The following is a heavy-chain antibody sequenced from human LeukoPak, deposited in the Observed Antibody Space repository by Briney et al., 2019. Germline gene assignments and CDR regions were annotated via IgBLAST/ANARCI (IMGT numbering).Heavy chain of an antibody. CDR2: MNPNSGNT. V-gene: IGHV1-8*01. CDR3: ARGGGYSNGYDY. Sequence: ASVKVSCKASGYTFTSYDINWVRQATGQGLEWMGWMNPNSGNTGYAQKFQGRVTMTKNTSITTAYMELSSLRSEDTAVYYCARGGGYSNGYDYWGQGTLVTVSS. J-gene: IGHJ4*02. D-gene: IGHD5-18*01. CDR1: GYTFTSYD.